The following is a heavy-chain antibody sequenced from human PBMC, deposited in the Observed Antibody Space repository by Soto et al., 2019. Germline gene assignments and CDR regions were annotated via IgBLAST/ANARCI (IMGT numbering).Heavy chain of an antibody. CDR2: INPGNGNT. Sequence: ASVKVSCKASGYTFTSYAMHWVRQAPGQRLEWMGWINPGNGNTKYSQKFQGRVTITTDESTSTAYMELSSLRSEDTAVYYCARGITLPTPLDYWGQGTLVTVSS. D-gene: IGHD1-20*01. V-gene: IGHV1-3*01. CDR1: GYTFTSYA. J-gene: IGHJ4*02. CDR3: ARGITLPTPLDY.